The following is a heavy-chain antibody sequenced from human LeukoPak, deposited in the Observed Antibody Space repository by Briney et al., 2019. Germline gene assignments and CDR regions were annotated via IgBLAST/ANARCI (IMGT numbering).Heavy chain of an antibody. D-gene: IGHD6-19*01. CDR2: ISYDGSHK. Sequence: PGGSLRLSCAASGFTFTGYSMHWVRQAPGKGLEWVALISYDGSHKYYAGSVKGRLTISTDISKNTLYLQMNSLRADDTAVYYCARESSGFHYWGQGTLVTVSS. CDR3: ARESSGFHY. J-gene: IGHJ4*02. V-gene: IGHV3-30*04. CDR1: GFTFTGYS.